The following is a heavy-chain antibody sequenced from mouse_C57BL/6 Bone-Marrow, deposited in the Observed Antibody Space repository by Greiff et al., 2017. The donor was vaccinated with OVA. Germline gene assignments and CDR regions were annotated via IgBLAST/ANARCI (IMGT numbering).Heavy chain of an antibody. Sequence: EVQLQQSGPELVKPGASVKMSCKASGYTFTSYVMHWVKQKPGQGLEWIGYIYPYNDGHKYNEKFKGKATLTSDKSSSTAYMELSSLTSEDSAVYYCARTFITTVVAPFDYWGQGTTLTVSS. J-gene: IGHJ2*01. CDR3: ARTFITTVVAPFDY. CDR2: IYPYNDGH. V-gene: IGHV1-14*01. CDR1: GYTFTSYV. D-gene: IGHD1-1*01.